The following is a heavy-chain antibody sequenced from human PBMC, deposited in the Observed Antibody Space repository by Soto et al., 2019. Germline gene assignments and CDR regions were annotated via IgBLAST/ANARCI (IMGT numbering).Heavy chain of an antibody. CDR2: IDPSDSQT. D-gene: IGHD3-22*01. J-gene: IGHJ4*02. CDR3: ARQIYDSDTGPNFQYYFDS. V-gene: IGHV5-10-1*01. Sequence: GESLKISCKGSGYGFAGYWITWVRQKPGKGVEWMGRIDPSDSQTYYSPSFRGHVTISATKSITTVFLQWGSLRASDTAMYYCARQIYDSDTGPNFQYYFDSWGQGTPVTVSS. CDR1: GYGFAGYW.